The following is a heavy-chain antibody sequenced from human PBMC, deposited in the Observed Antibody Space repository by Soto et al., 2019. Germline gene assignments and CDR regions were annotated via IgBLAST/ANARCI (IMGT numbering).Heavy chain of an antibody. D-gene: IGHD6-13*01. CDR2: ISSDGATK. CDR1: GFSFRSHA. Sequence: GGSLRLACTASGFSFRSHAMQWVRQAPGKGLEWVAVISSDGATKYVADSLKGRFTISRDNFESTMSLQMNNLRPEDTALYYCARSSVHIAAAGSIDLWGPGTLVIVSS. V-gene: IGHV3-30*14. CDR3: ARSSVHIAAAGSIDL. J-gene: IGHJ4*02.